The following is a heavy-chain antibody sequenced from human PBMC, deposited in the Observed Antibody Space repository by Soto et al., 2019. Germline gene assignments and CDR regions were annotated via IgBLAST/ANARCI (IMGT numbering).Heavy chain of an antibody. Sequence: QLQLQESGPGLVKPSETLSLTCTVSGGSISSSSYYWGWIRQPPGKGLEWIGSIYYSGSTYYNPSIKSRVTISLDTSKNQFSLKLSSVTAADTALYYCARQSNLIAAAGHFDYCGQGTLVTVSS. V-gene: IGHV4-39*01. CDR2: IYYSGST. D-gene: IGHD6-13*01. CDR1: GGSISSSSYY. CDR3: ARQSNLIAAAGHFDY. J-gene: IGHJ4*02.